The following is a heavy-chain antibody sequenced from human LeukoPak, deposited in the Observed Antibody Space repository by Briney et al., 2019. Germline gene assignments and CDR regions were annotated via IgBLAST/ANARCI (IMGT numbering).Heavy chain of an antibody. CDR2: IYSGGST. CDR1: GFTVSSNY. Sequence: GGSLRLSCAASGFTVSSNYMSWVRQAPGKGLEWVSVIYSGGSTYYAASVKDRFTISRDNSKNTLYLQMNSLRAEDTAVYYCARETRVTTHAFDIWGQGTMVTVSS. D-gene: IGHD4-11*01. CDR3: ARETRVTTHAFDI. J-gene: IGHJ3*02. V-gene: IGHV3-53*01.